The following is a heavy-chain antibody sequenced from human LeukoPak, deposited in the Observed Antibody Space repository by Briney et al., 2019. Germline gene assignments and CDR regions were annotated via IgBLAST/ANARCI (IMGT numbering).Heavy chain of an antibody. Sequence: SETLSLTCTVSGGSISSYYWSWIRQPPGKGLEWIGYIYYSGSTNYNPSLKSRVTISVDTSKNQSSLKLSSVTAADTAVYYCARGPGVPVVAATGYFDLWGRGTLVTVSS. D-gene: IGHD2-15*01. CDR2: IYYSGST. CDR1: GGSISSYY. J-gene: IGHJ2*01. V-gene: IGHV4-59*01. CDR3: ARGPGVPVVAATGYFDL.